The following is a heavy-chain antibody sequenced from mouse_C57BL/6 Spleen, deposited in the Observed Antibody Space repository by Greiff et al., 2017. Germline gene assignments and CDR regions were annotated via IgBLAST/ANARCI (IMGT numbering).Heavy chain of an antibody. V-gene: IGHV14-2*01. J-gene: IGHJ3*01. CDR3: SRACDGGALFAY. CDR2: IDPEDGET. CDR1: GFNIKDYY. Sequence: VQLKQSGAELVKPGASVKLSCTASGFNIKDYYMHWVKQRNEQGLEWIGRIDPEDGETRYAPKFQGKATITADTSSNTAYLQLSSLTSEDAAVYYCSRACDGGALFAYWGQGTLVTVSA.